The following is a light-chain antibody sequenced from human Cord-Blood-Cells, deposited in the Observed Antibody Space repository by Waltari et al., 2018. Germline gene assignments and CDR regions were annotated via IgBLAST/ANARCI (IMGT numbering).Light chain of an antibody. V-gene: IGLV2-14*03. Sequence: QSALTQPASVSGSPGQSITISCTGTSSDVGGYNYVSWYQQHPGKAPKLMIYDVSNRPSWVSNRFSGSKSGNTASLTISGLQAEDEADYYCSSYTSSSTLGGVFGTGTKVTVL. J-gene: IGLJ1*01. CDR1: SSDVGGYNY. CDR2: DVS. CDR3: SSYTSSSTLGGV.